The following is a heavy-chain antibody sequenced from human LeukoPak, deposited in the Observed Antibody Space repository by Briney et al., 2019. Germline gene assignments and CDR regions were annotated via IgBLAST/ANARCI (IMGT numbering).Heavy chain of an antibody. J-gene: IGHJ4*02. V-gene: IGHV3-15*01. CDR2: IKSKTDGGTT. CDR3: TTDRDYDSSGYYPNYFDY. Sequence: GGSLRLSCAASGFTFSNAWMSWVRQAPGKGLEWVGRIKSKTDGGTTDYATPVKGRFTISRDDSKNTLYLQMNSLKTEDTAVYYCTTDRDYDSSGYYPNYFDYWGQGTLVTVSS. D-gene: IGHD3-22*01. CDR1: GFTFSNAW.